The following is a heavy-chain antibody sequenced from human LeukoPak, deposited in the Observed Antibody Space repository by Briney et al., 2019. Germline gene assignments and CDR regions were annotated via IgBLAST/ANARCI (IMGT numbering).Heavy chain of an antibody. J-gene: IGHJ4*02. Sequence: GGSLRLSCAVSGFTFSNAWMSWVRQAPGKGLEWVGRIKDGGTTDYGAPVKGRFTISRDDSRNTLYMQMNSLKTEDTAVYYCGLGSGRTDFDYWGQGTLVTVSS. CDR2: IKDGGTT. D-gene: IGHD3-10*01. CDR1: GFTFSNAW. CDR3: GLGSGRTDFDY. V-gene: IGHV3-15*01.